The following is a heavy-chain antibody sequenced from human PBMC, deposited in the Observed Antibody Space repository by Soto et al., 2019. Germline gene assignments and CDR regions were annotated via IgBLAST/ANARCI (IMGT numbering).Heavy chain of an antibody. D-gene: IGHD2-21*02. CDR1: GVSISSYY. J-gene: IGHJ6*02. CDR3: ARDLWGYCGTDCYPLDV. CDR2: MYNTGST. Sequence: PSETLSLTCTVSGVSISSYYWSWIRQPPGKGLEWIGYMYNTGSTVYNPPFKSRVTISVDTSKNQFSLKLNSVTAADTAVYYCARDLWGYCGTDCYPLDVWGQGTTVTVSS. V-gene: IGHV4-59*01.